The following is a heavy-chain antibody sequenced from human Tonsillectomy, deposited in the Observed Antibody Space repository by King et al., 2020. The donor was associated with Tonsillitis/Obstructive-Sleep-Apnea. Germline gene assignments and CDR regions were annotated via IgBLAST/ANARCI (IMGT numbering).Heavy chain of an antibody. V-gene: IGHV3-74*01. CDR1: GLTFSSYW. D-gene: IGHD6-13*01. J-gene: IGHJ3*02. Sequence: VQLVESGGGLVQPGGSLRLSCAASGLTFSSYWMHWVRQAPGKGLVWVSRINREGSSTSYADSGTGRFTISRDNAKNTLYLQMNSLRAEDTAVYYCARDPGSSWSSDAFDIWGQGTMVTVSS. CDR2: INREGSST. CDR3: ARDPGSSWSSDAFDI.